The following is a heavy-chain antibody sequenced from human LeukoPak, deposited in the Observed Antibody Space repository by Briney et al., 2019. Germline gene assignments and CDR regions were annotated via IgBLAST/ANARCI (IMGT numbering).Heavy chain of an antibody. D-gene: IGHD3-16*01. J-gene: IGHJ3*02. CDR2: IGGSGSPSSA. V-gene: IGHV3-23*01. Sequence: PGGSLRLSCAASGFTFSTYAMTWVRQAPGKGLEWVSTIGGSGSPSSASYADSVKGRFTISSDKSKDTLYLLINSLRADDTAIYYCAKNVLGMRAFDIWGQGTMVTVPS. CDR1: GFTFSTYA. CDR3: AKNVLGMRAFDI.